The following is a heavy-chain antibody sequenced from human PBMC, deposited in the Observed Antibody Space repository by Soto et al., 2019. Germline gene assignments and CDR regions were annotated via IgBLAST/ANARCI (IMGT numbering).Heavy chain of an antibody. CDR2: IYYTGTS. CDR3: ARGDYDGTSYYAMDV. Sequence: QVQLQESGPGLVKPSQTLSLTCTVSGGSISSGAYYWSWIRLHPGKGLEWIGYIYYTGTSYYKPSLRSRVTISVDTSKSQFCLKLISVTAADTAVYFCARGDYDGTSYYAMDVWGQGTTVTVSS. V-gene: IGHV4-31*03. D-gene: IGHD4-17*01. CDR1: GGSISSGAYY. J-gene: IGHJ6*02.